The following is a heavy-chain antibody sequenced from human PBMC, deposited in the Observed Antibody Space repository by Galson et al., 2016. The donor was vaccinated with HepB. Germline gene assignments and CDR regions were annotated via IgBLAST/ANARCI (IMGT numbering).Heavy chain of an antibody. J-gene: IGHJ4*02. CDR1: GFTFDDYA. V-gene: IGHV3-43*02. Sequence: SLRLSCAASGFTFDDYAMHWVRQAPGKGLEWVSLISGDGGSTYYTDSVQGRFTISRDNSKNSLYLQMNSLRTEDTAFYYCAKDGFSTVTLEYWGQGTLVIVSS. D-gene: IGHD4-17*01. CDR2: ISGDGGST. CDR3: AKDGFSTVTLEY.